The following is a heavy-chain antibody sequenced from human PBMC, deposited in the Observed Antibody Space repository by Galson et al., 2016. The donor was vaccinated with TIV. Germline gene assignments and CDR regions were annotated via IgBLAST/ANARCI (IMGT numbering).Heavy chain of an antibody. D-gene: IGHD6-19*01. V-gene: IGHV3-33*01. J-gene: IGHJ6*02. CDR1: GFSLKDYG. Sequence: SLRLSCAVSGFSLKDYGTHWVRQAPGKGLEWVAVIGYDGTTKYYADSVNGRFTISRDTSTNTLSLRMDSLIGEDKAMYYCARHSGAVAGYDYGMDVWGQGTTVTVSS. CDR3: ARHSGAVAGYDYGMDV. CDR2: IGYDGTTK.